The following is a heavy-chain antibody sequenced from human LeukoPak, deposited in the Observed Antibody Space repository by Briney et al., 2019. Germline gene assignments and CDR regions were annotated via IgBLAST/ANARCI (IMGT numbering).Heavy chain of an antibody. CDR1: GYTFTSYY. CDR3: ARSKKNWNFDY. J-gene: IGHJ4*02. Sequence: ASVKVSCKASGYTFTSYYMHWVRQAPGQGLEWMGITNPSGGSTSYAQKFQGRVTLTRNTSISTAYMELSSLRSEDTAVYYCARSKKNWNFDYWGQGTLVTVSS. CDR2: TNPSGGST. V-gene: IGHV1-46*01. D-gene: IGHD1-1*01.